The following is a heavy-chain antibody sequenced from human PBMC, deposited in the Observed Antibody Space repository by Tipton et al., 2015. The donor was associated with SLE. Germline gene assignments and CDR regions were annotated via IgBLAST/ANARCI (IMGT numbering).Heavy chain of an antibody. CDR2: LIGSGGNT. CDR1: GFTFSNYA. J-gene: IGHJ4*02. V-gene: IGHV3-23*01. D-gene: IGHD6-19*01. CDR3: AKVGSSGWYDFDY. Sequence: SLRLSCAASGFTFSNYAMSWVRQAPGEGLEWVSTLIGSGGNTYYADSVKGRFTISRDNVKNTVYLQMNSLRAADTAVYYCAKVGSSGWYDFDYWGQGTLVTVSS.